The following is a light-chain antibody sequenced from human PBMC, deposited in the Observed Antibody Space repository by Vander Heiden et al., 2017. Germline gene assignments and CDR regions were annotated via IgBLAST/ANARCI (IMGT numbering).Light chain of an antibody. CDR3: QQNYSNPTHT. V-gene: IGKV1-39*01. CDR2: AAS. CDR1: QSISSY. J-gene: IGKJ4*01. Sequence: DIQMTQSPSSLSASVGDRVTITCRASQSISSYLNWYQQKPGKAPKLLIYAASSLQSGVPSRFSGSGYGKDFTLTISSRQPEDFATYYCQQNYSNPTHTFGGGTKVEIK.